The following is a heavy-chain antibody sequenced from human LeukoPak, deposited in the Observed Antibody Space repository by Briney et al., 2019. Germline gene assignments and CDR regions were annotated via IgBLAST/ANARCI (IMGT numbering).Heavy chain of an antibody. Sequence: PSETLSLTCTVSGGSISSSSYYWGWIRQPPGKGLEWIGIIYYSGSTYYNPSLKSRVTISVDTSKNQFSLKLSSVTAADTAVYYCARAIAARTRGGMDVWGQGTTVTVSS. CDR3: ARAIAARTRGGMDV. CDR1: GGSISSSSYY. D-gene: IGHD6-6*01. J-gene: IGHJ6*02. CDR2: IYYSGST. V-gene: IGHV4-39*01.